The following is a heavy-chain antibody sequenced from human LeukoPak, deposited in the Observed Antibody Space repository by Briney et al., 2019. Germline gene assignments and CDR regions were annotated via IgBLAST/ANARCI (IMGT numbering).Heavy chain of an antibody. Sequence: GGSLRLSCAASGFTFSSYAMSWVRQAPGKGLEWVAGISASGSSTYVADSVKGRFTLSRDNSKKLLYLHINNLRAEDTAVYYWAKERGGTFNDDFDYWGQGTLVTVS. CDR1: GFTFSSYA. J-gene: IGHJ4*02. CDR2: ISASGSST. V-gene: IGHV3-23*01. D-gene: IGHD1-1*01. CDR3: AKERGGTFNDDFDY.